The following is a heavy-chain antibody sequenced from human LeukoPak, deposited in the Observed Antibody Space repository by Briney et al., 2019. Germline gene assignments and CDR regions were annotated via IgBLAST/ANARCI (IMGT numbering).Heavy chain of an antibody. Sequence: WASVKVSCKASGYTFTSYAMHWVRQAPGQRLEWMGWINAGNGNTKYSQKFQGRVTITRDTSASTAYMELSSLRSEDTAVYYRARARRYSSGWYAEYFQHWGQGTLVTVSS. D-gene: IGHD6-19*01. CDR2: INAGNGNT. V-gene: IGHV1-3*01. CDR3: ARARRYSSGWYAEYFQH. CDR1: GYTFTSYA. J-gene: IGHJ1*01.